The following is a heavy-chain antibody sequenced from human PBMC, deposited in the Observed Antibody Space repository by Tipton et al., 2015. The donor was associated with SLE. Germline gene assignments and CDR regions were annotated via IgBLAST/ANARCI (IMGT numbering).Heavy chain of an antibody. V-gene: IGHV4-39*07. J-gene: IGHJ4*02. CDR1: GGSISSSSYY. CDR2: IYYSGRT. D-gene: IGHD6-19*01. Sequence: TLSLTCTVSGGSISSSSYYWGWIRQPPGKGLEWIGSIYYSGRTYYNPSLKSRVTISVDTSKNQFSLKLSSVTAADTAVYYCAGSAVAGTLDYWGQGTLVTVSS. CDR3: AGSAVAGTLDY.